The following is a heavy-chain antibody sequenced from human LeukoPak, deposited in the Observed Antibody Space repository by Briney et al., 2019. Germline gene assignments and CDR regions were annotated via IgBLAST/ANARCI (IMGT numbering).Heavy chain of an antibody. CDR3: AQGATTPRGAFGL. CDR2: INPDSGGT. D-gene: IGHD1-26*01. CDR1: GYTFTNYY. Sequence: ASVKVSFKSSGYTFTNYYIHWIRQAPGQGLEGMGWINPDSGGTNSAQRFQGRVTMTRDTSIRTAYMELSRLSSDDTAVYYCAQGATTPRGAFGLWGQGTMITVSS. J-gene: IGHJ3*01. V-gene: IGHV1-2*02.